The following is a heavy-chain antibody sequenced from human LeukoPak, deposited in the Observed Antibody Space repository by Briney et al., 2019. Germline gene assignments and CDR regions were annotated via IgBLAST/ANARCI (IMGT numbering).Heavy chain of an antibody. CDR1: GYTFTSYY. V-gene: IGHV1-46*01. J-gene: IGHJ4*02. CDR3: ARGDRDSTNFDY. D-gene: IGHD3-10*01. CDR2: INPSGGST. Sequence: ASVKVSCMASGYTFTSYYMHWVRQAPGQGLECMGIINPSGGSTSYAQKFQGRVTMTRDTSTRTVYMELSSLRSEDTSVYYCARGDRDSTNFDYWGKGTLVTVSS.